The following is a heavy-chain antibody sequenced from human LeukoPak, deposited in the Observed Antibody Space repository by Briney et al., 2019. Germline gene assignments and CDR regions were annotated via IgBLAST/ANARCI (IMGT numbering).Heavy chain of an antibody. CDR3: TTDIAVAGDY. CDR2: ISDSGVST. V-gene: IGHV3-23*01. CDR1: GFTFSSYG. Sequence: PGGSLRLSCAASGFTFSSYGMNWVRQAPGKGLEWVSAISDSGVSTYYADSVKGRFTVSRDNSKNTLYLQMNSLKTEDTAVYYCTTDIAVAGDYWGQGTLVTVSS. J-gene: IGHJ4*02. D-gene: IGHD6-19*01.